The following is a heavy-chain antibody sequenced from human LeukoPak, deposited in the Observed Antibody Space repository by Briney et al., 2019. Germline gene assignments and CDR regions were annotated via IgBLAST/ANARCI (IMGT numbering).Heavy chain of an antibody. D-gene: IGHD3-10*01. J-gene: IGHJ4*02. CDR3: ARRANRGSGSYYRY. CDR1: GGSFSGYY. V-gene: IGHV4-34*01. CDR2: INHSGST. Sequence: SETLSLTCAVYGGSFSGYYWSWIRQPPGKGLEWIGEINHSGSTNYNPSLKSRVTISVDTSKNQFSLKLSSVTAADTAVYYRARRANRGSGSYYRYWGQGTLVTVSS.